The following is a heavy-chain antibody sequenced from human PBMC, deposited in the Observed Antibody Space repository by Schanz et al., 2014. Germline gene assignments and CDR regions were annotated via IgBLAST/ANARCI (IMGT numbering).Heavy chain of an antibody. Sequence: VQLLESGGALVRPGGSLRLSCAASGFTFTGYVMTWVRQAPGKGLEWVSGLSASGGHTYYADSVKGRFTISRDNSKNTVYLEMNNVRVDDTAVYYCAKGVGGGLLLGSTFDNWGQGTMVNVTS. D-gene: IGHD3-16*01. J-gene: IGHJ3*02. CDR2: LSASGGHT. V-gene: IGHV3-23*01. CDR1: GFTFTGYV. CDR3: AKGVGGGLLLGSTFDN.